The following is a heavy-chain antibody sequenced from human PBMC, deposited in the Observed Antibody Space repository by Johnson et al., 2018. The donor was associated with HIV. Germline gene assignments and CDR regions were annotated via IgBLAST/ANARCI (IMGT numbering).Heavy chain of an antibody. J-gene: IGHJ3*01. CDR1: GFTVSSNY. V-gene: IGHV3-53*01. Sequence: VQLVESGGGLVQPGGSLRLSCAASGFTVSSNYMSWVRQAPGKGLEWVSVIYSSGSTYYTDSVKGRFTTSRDNTKNTLYLQMTILRAEDTAVYYCAKIMSKWSVDDDAFDVWGQGTMVTVSS. CDR3: AKIMSKWSVDDDAFDV. D-gene: IGHD2-15*01. CDR2: IYSSGST.